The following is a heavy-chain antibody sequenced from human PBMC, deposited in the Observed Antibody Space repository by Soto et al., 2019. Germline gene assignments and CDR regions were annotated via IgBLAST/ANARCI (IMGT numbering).Heavy chain of an antibody. Sequence: QVQLQESGPGLVKPSQTLSLTCTVSGGSISSGGYYWSWIRQHPGKGLEWIGYIYYSGSTYYNPSLKSRVTISVDTSKNQFSLKLSSVTAADTAVYYCARDQVIVVFNYYYYYGMDVWGQGTTVTVSS. CDR2: IYYSGST. D-gene: IGHD3-22*01. CDR3: ARDQVIVVFNYYYYYGMDV. CDR1: GGSISSGGYY. V-gene: IGHV4-31*03. J-gene: IGHJ6*02.